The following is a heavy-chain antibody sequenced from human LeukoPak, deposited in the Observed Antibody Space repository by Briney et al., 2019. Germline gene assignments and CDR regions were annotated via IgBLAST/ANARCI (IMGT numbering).Heavy chain of an antibody. CDR3: AREGGGSSDLFYYYMDV. CDR1: GFTFSDYY. V-gene: IGHV3-23*01. J-gene: IGHJ6*03. CDR2: IRGSGATT. D-gene: IGHD5-12*01. Sequence: QTGGSLRLSCAASGFTFSDYYMSWIRQAPGKGLEWVSGIRGSGATTYYADSVKGRFTISRDNFKNTLYLQMNSLRAEDTAEYYCAREGGGSSDLFYYYMDVWGKGTTVTISS.